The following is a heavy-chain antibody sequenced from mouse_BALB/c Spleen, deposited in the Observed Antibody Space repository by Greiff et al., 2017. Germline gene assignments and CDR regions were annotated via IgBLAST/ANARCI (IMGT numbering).Heavy chain of an antibody. J-gene: IGHJ4*01. CDR2: INPSTGYT. CDR1: GYTFTSYW. Sequence: QVQLQQSGAELAKPGDSVTMSCKASGYTFTSYWMHWVKQRPGQGLEWIGYINPSTGYTEYNQKFKDKATLTADKSSSTAYMQLSSLTSEDSAVYCCARRGPYAMDYWGQGTSVTVSS. D-gene: IGHD3-3*01. CDR3: ARRGPYAMDY. V-gene: IGHV1-7*01.